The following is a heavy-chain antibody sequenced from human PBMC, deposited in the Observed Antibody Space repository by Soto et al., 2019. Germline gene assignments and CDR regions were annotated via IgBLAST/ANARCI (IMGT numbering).Heavy chain of an antibody. J-gene: IGHJ3*02. Sequence: GSLRLSGSAPGFTFSSYAMHWVRQAPGKGLEYVSAISSNGGSTYYADSVKGRFTISRDNSKNTLYLQMSSLRAEDTAVYYCVKDIESDAFDIWGQGTMVTVSS. CDR2: ISSNGGST. CDR3: VKDIESDAFDI. V-gene: IGHV3-64D*06. CDR1: GFTFSSYA. D-gene: IGHD1-26*01.